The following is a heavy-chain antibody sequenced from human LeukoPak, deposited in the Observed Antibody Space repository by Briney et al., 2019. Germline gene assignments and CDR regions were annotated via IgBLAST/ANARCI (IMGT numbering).Heavy chain of an antibody. V-gene: IGHV3-74*01. D-gene: IGHD6-6*01. J-gene: IGHJ4*02. Sequence: GGSLRLSCAASGLTFTNYWMHWVRQAPGKGLVWFSRINNDGSITNYADSVKGRFTISRDNARNTLSLQMNSLRDEDTAVYYCTSCSSSVNCRFWGQGTLVTVSS. CDR3: TSCSSSVNCRF. CDR2: INNDGSIT. CDR1: GLTFTNYW.